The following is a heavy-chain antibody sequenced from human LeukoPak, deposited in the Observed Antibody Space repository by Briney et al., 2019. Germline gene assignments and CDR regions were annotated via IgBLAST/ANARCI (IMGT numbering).Heavy chain of an antibody. CDR1: GFSFTTYS. V-gene: IGHV3-23*01. Sequence: GGSLRLSCVASGFSFTTYSMNWVRQAPGKGLEWVSAISGSGDSTFYADSVKGRFTISRDNSKNTLYLQMNSLRAEDTAVYYCARDSSSPTDYWGQGTLVTVSS. CDR3: ARDSSSPTDY. CDR2: ISGSGDST. J-gene: IGHJ4*02. D-gene: IGHD6-13*01.